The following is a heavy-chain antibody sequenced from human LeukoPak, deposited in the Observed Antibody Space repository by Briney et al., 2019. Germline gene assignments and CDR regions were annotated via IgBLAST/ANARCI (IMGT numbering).Heavy chain of an antibody. D-gene: IGHD4-11*01. CDR3: ARSFYSNYDKWFDP. CDR1: GASFSGYY. J-gene: IGHJ5*02. Sequence: PSETLSLTCAVYGASFSGYYWSWIRQPPGKGLECIGEINDGGTTNYNPSLKSRVSISIDRSKNHFYLTLTSVTAADTATYYCARSFYSNYDKWFDPWGQGTLVTVSS. V-gene: IGHV4-34*01. CDR2: INDGGTT.